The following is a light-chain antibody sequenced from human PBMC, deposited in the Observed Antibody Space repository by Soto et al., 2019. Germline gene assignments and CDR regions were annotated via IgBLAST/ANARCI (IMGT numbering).Light chain of an antibody. J-gene: IGKJ1*01. CDR3: KQYHDRWA. V-gene: IGKV3-15*01. CDR2: GAS. CDR1: QSVSNT. Sequence: IVITQSQATLSVSPGERATLSSRASQSVSNTLAWYHHKPCQAPRLLIYGASTRATGIPARFSGSGSGTEFTLTIRRPQSEDFGVCYWKQYHDRWAFSQRTKEEI.